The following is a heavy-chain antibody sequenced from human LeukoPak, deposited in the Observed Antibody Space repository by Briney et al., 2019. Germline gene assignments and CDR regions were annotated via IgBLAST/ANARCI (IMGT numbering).Heavy chain of an antibody. J-gene: IGHJ2*01. Sequence: PSETLSLTCTVSGGSISSFYWSWIRQPPGKGLEWIGYIYYRGNTQYNPSLKSRVTISVDTSKNQFSLRLASVTAADTSVYYCARDLDYGGSFIWYFDLWGRGTLVTVSS. CDR3: ARDLDYGGSFIWYFDL. CDR2: IYYRGNT. V-gene: IGHV4-59*01. D-gene: IGHD4-23*01. CDR1: GGSISSFY.